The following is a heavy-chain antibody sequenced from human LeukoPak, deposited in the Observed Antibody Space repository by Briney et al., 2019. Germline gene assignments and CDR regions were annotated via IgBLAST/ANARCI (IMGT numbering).Heavy chain of an antibody. CDR1: GFTFDDYD. J-gene: IGHJ6*03. CDR2: ISCGGGST. Sequence: GGSLRLSCAASGFTFDDYDMHWVRQAPGKGLEWVSLISCGGGSTYYADSVRGRFTISRDNSKNSLYLQMNSLRAEDTALYDCAKEDWSGGGCYCYMDVRGKGTTVTVSS. CDR3: AKEDWSGGGCYCYMDV. D-gene: IGHD2-15*01. V-gene: IGHV3-43D*03.